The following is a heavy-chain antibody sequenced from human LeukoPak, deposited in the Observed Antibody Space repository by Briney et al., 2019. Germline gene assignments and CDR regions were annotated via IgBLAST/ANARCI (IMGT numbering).Heavy chain of an antibody. D-gene: IGHD3-22*01. CDR3: AIISSGYGY. V-gene: IGHV1-2*02. J-gene: IGHJ4*02. CDR2: INPNSGVT. CDR1: GYTFIGYF. Sequence: ASVKVSCKASGYTFIGYFIHWMRQAPGQGLEWMGWINPNSGVTNYARKFQGRVTMTRDTSIGTAYMELSGLGSDDTAVYYCAIISSGYGYWGQGTLVTVSS.